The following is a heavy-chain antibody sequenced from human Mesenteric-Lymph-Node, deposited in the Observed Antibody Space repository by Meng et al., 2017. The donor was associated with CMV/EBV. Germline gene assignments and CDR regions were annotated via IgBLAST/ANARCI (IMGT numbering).Heavy chain of an antibody. Sequence: GGSLRLSCEASGFNFNTCGMNWVRQAPGKGLEWVSYISSSSDSILYTDSVKGRFTISRDNAKNSLYLEMNSLRVEDTAVYYCVRTGGSSSNNWFDPWGQGVLVTVSS. CDR1: GFNFNTCG. CDR2: ISSSSDSI. CDR3: VRTGGSSSNNWFDP. V-gene: IGHV3-48*04. J-gene: IGHJ5*02. D-gene: IGHD6-6*01.